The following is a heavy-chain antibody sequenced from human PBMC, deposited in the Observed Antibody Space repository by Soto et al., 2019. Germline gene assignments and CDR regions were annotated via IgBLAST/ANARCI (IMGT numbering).Heavy chain of an antibody. CDR2: IIPIFGTA. V-gene: IGHV1-69*13. CDR3: ASVRSYGYRPLDY. D-gene: IGHD5-18*01. J-gene: IGHJ4*02. Sequence: SVKVSCKASGGTFSSYAISWVRQAPGQGLEWMGGIIPIFGTANYAQKFQGRVTITADESTSTAYMELSSLRSEDTAVYYCASVRSYGYRPLDYWGQGTLVTVSS. CDR1: GGTFSSYA.